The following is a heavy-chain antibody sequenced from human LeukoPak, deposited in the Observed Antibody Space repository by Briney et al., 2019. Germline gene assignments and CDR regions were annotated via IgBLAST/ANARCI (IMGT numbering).Heavy chain of an antibody. CDR1: GFSFSSYT. CDR3: ARDKSQIEY. V-gene: IGHV3-21*04. Sequence: GGSLRLSCAASGFSFSSYTMNWVRQSPGKGLEWVSSISSSSSYIYYADSVKGPFTISRDNAKSSVYLQMNSLRVDDTAVYYCARDKSQIEYWGQGILVTVSS. CDR2: ISSSSSYI. J-gene: IGHJ4*02.